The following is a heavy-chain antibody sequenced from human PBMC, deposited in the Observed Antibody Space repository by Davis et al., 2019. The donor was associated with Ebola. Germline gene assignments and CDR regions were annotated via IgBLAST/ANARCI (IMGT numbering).Heavy chain of an antibody. V-gene: IGHV4-30-2*01. J-gene: IGHJ5*02. D-gene: IGHD6-25*01. CDR1: GGSISSGAYS. Sequence: PSETLSLTCAVSGGSISSGAYSWSWIRQPPGKGLEWIGYMFESGSTYYNSSLKSRVTISVDMSRSQVSLKLNSVTAADTAVYYCARVSLSAYNWLDPWGQGTLVTVSS. CDR2: MFESGST. CDR3: ARVSLSAYNWLDP.